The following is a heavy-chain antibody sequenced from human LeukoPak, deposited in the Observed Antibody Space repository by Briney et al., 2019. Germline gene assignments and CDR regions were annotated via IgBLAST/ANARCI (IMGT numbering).Heavy chain of an antibody. CDR1: GSTFSSYW. Sequence: PGGSLRLSCVASGSTFSSYWMHWVRQAPGKGLVWVSRIKIDGSGTGYADSVKGRFTISRDNAKNTLYLQMNSLRADDTAVYYCARDSTVSDFGYWGQGTLVTVSS. CDR3: ARDSTVSDFGY. J-gene: IGHJ4*02. V-gene: IGHV3-74*01. D-gene: IGHD4-17*01. CDR2: IKIDGSGT.